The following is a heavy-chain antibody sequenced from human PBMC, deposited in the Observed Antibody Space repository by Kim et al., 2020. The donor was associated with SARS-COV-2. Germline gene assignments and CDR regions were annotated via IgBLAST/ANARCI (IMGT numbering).Heavy chain of an antibody. CDR3: ARPEYYYDSSPFGY. D-gene: IGHD3-22*01. Sequence: SPSFQGQVTISADKSISTAYLQWSSLKASDTAMYYCARPEYYYDSSPFGYWGQGTLVTVSS. V-gene: IGHV5-51*01. J-gene: IGHJ4*02.